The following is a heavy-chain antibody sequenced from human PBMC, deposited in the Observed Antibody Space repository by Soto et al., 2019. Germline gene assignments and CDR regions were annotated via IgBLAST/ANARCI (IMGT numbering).Heavy chain of an antibody. CDR2: ISGSGGST. CDR1: GFTFSSYA. CDR3: AKDRPRDYYGSGSYQYDY. D-gene: IGHD3-10*01. J-gene: IGHJ4*02. Sequence: GGSLRLSCAASGFTFSSYAMSWVRQAPGKGLEWVSAISGSGGSTYYADSVKGRFTISRDNSKNTLYLQMNSLRAEDTAVYYCAKDRPRDYYGSGSYQYDYWGQGTLVTVSS. V-gene: IGHV3-23*01.